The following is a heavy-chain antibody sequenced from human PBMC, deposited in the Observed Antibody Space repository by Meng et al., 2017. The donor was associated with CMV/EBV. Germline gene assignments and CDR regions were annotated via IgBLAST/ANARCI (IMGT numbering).Heavy chain of an antibody. V-gene: IGHV3-15*01. CDR3: TTSTMVRGVTPH. D-gene: IGHD3-10*01. CDR2: IKSKTDGGTT. J-gene: IGHJ4*02. CDR1: RFTFSNAW. Sequence: GGSLRLSCAASRFTFSNAWMSWVRQAPGKGLEWVGRIKSKTDGGTTDYAAPVKGRFTISRDDSKNTLYLQMNSLKTEDTAVYYCTTSTMVRGVTPHWGQGTLVTVSS.